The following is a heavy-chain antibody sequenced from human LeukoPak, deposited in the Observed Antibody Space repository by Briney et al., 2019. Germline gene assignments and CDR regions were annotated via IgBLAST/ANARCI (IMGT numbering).Heavy chain of an antibody. Sequence: GASVKVSCKASGYTFTGYYMHWVRQAPGQGLEWMGWINPNNGVTNYAQKFQGRVTMTTDTSTSTAYMELRSLRSDDTAVYYCARIGAVAGRRDNWFDPWGQGTLVTVSS. CDR1: GYTFTGYY. D-gene: IGHD6-19*01. V-gene: IGHV1-2*02. CDR3: ARIGAVAGRRDNWFDP. CDR2: INPNNGVT. J-gene: IGHJ5*02.